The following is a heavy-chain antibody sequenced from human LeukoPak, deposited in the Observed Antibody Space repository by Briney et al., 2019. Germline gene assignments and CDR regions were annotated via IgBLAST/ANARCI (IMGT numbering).Heavy chain of an antibody. V-gene: IGHV4-4*07. CDR3: ARGMTEKAWDYYYYMDV. CDR2: IYTSGST. CDR1: GGSISSYY. Sequence: SETLSLTCTVSGGSISSYYWSWIRQPAGKGLEWIGRIYTSGSTNYNPSLKSRVTMSVDTSKNQFYLKLSSVTAADTAVYYCARGMTEKAWDYYYYMDVWGKGTTVTISS. J-gene: IGHJ6*03. D-gene: IGHD1-26*01.